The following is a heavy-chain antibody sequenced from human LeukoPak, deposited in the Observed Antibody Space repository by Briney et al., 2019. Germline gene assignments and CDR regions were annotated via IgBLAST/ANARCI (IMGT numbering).Heavy chain of an antibody. Sequence: GGSLRLSCAASGFTFSSYAMSWVRQAPGKGLEWVSGISGSGTSTYYADSVKGRFTISRDNSKNTMSLQMNSLRAGDTALYYCARGKGIAVSSLDSWGQGTLVTVSS. CDR3: ARGKGIAVSSLDS. D-gene: IGHD6-19*01. CDR1: GFTFSSYA. J-gene: IGHJ4*02. V-gene: IGHV3-23*01. CDR2: ISGSGTST.